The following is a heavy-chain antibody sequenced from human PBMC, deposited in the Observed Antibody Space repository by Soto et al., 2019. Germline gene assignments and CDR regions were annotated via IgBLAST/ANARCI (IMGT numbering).Heavy chain of an antibody. V-gene: IGHV3-11*06. J-gene: IGHJ4*02. D-gene: IGHD1-1*01. CDR1: GFAFSDYY. Sequence: GGSLRLSCEGSGFAFSDYYISWIRQAPGKGLEWISYSSNSGTFSRYADSVKGRFSISRDNTKNLLYLQMNSLRAEDTAVYYCARSGDNYNRLDYWGQGTPVTVSS. CDR3: ARSGDNYNRLDY. CDR2: SSNSGTFS.